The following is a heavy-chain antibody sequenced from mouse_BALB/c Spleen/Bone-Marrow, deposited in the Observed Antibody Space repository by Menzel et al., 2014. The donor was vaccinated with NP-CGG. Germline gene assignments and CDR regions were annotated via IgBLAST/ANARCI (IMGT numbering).Heavy chain of an antibody. Sequence: EVQLVESGPGLVKPSQSLPLTCSVTGYSIISGYYWNWIRQFPGKKLEWMGYISYDGSNNYSPSLKNRISITRDTSKNQFFLKLNSVTTEDTATYYCARGFITTVVPFAYWGQGTLVTVSA. CDR3: ARGFITTVVPFAY. CDR1: GYSIISGYY. D-gene: IGHD1-1*01. CDR2: ISYDGSN. V-gene: IGHV3-6*02. J-gene: IGHJ3*01.